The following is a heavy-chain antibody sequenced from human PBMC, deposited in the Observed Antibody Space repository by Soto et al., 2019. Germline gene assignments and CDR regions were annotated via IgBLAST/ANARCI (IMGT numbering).Heavy chain of an antibody. D-gene: IGHD5-12*01. V-gene: IGHV4-30-2*01. J-gene: IGHJ4*02. Sequence: QLQLQESGSGLVKPSQTLSLTCAVSGGSISSGGYSWSWIRQPPGKGLEWIGYIYHSGSTYYNPPLRSRVVISADRAKNQFSLKLSSVTAADTAVYYCAAGGGLPRYYWGQGTLVTVSS. CDR1: GGSISSGGYS. CDR3: AAGGGLPRYY. CDR2: IYHSGST.